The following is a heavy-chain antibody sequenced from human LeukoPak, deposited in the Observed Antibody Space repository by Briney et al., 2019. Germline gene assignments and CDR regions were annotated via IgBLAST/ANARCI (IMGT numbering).Heavy chain of an antibody. CDR3: ARSDRAVGPAFDI. V-gene: IGHV6-1*01. CDR1: GDSVSSTSVV. CDR2: TYYRSKWYN. J-gene: IGHJ3*02. D-gene: IGHD1-14*01. Sequence: SQTLSLTCAISGDSVSSTSVVWNWIRQSPSRGLEWLGRTYYRSKWYNDYAVSVKSRITINPDTSKNQFSLQLKSVTPEDTAVYFCARSDRAVGPAFDIWGQGTMVTVSS.